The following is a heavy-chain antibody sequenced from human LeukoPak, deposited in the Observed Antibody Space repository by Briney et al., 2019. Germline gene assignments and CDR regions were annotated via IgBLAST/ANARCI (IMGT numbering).Heavy chain of an antibody. CDR1: GGSISTSSCY. CDR3: ARGRRITMVRGVRGLFDY. V-gene: IGHV4-39*01. J-gene: IGHJ4*02. Sequence: ASETLSLTCTVSGGSISTSSCYWDWIRQPPGRGLEWIGSVYYSGNTYYNPSLKSRVSISVDTSKNQFSLKLSSVTAADTAVYYCARGRRITMVRGVRGLFDYWGQGTLVTVSS. D-gene: IGHD3-10*01. CDR2: VYYSGNT.